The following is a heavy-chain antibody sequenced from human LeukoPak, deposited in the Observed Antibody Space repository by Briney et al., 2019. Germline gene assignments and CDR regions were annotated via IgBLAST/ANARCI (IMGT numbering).Heavy chain of an antibody. J-gene: IGHJ4*02. CDR3: AKDMRPFLGAVAGT. V-gene: IGHV3-9*01. Sequence: GGSLRLSCAASGFTFDDYAMHWVRQAPGKGLEWVSGISWNSGSIGYADSVKGRFTISRDNAKNSLYLQMNSLRAEDTALYYCAKDMRPFLGAVAGTWGQGTLVTVSS. CDR2: ISWNSGSI. CDR1: GFTFDDYA. D-gene: IGHD6-19*01.